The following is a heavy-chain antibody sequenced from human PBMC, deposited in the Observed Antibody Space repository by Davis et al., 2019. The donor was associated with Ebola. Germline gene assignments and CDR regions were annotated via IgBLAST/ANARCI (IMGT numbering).Heavy chain of an antibody. CDR3: ARVRYCGGDCSRHYYYGMDV. J-gene: IGHJ6*04. V-gene: IGHV1-46*01. CDR2: INPSGGST. D-gene: IGHD2-21*02. Sequence: ASVKVSCKASGYTFTSYYMHWVRQAPGQGLEWMGIINPSGGSTSYAQKFQGRVTMTRDTSISTVSMELSRLRSDDTAIYYCARVRYCGGDCSRHYYYGMDVWGKGTTVTVSS. CDR1: GYTFTSYY.